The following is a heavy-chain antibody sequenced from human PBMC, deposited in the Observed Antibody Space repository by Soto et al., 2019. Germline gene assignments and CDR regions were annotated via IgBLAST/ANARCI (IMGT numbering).Heavy chain of an antibody. Sequence: GGSLRLSCAASGFTFSTSAMHWVRQAPGKGLEWVAVLSYDGSNKYYADSVKGRFAISRDNSKNTLYPQMNSLRAEDTAVYYCASGNSVLAYWGQGALVTVSS. D-gene: IGHD4-4*01. CDR1: GFTFSTSA. V-gene: IGHV3-30*09. CDR2: LSYDGSNK. J-gene: IGHJ4*02. CDR3: ASGNSVLAY.